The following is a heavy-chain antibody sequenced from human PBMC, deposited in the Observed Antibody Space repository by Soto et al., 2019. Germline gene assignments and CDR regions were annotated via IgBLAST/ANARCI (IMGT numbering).Heavy chain of an antibody. D-gene: IGHD4-17*01. CDR3: AKDRTTVSPAPXS. CDR2: ISGSGTTT. V-gene: IGHV3-23*01. CDR1: GFTFSNYA. J-gene: IGHJ5*02. Sequence: GSLRLSCAASGFTFSNYAMSWVRQAPGKGLEWVSAISGSGTTTYYADSVKGRFTISRDNSKNTLYLQVSSLRGEDTAVYYCAKDRTTVSPAPXSWGQGTLVXVS.